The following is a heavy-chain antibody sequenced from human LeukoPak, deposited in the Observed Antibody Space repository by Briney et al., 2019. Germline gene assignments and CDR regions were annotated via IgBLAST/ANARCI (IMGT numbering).Heavy chain of an antibody. V-gene: IGHV1-46*01. D-gene: IGHD3-22*01. Sequence: ASVKVSCKASGYTFTSYDINWVRQATGQGLEWMGIINPSGGSTSYAQKFQGRVTMTRDTSTSTVYMELSSLRSEDTAVYYCARDGYYDSSGYYYAAIDYWGQGTLVTVSS. CDR2: INPSGGST. J-gene: IGHJ4*02. CDR1: GYTFTSYD. CDR3: ARDGYYDSSGYYYAAIDY.